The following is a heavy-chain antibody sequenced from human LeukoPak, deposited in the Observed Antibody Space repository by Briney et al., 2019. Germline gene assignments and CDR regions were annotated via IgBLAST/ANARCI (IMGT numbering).Heavy chain of an antibody. D-gene: IGHD1-26*01. J-gene: IGHJ3*02. CDR2: ISSSGSPI. CDR3: ARDKRLSGSSTDDAFDI. CDR1: GFTFSSYE. Sequence: GGSLRLSCAASGFTFSSYEMNWVRQAPGKGLEWVSYISSSGSPIYYADSVKGRFTISRDSAKNSLFLQMSSLRAEDTAVYYCARDKRLSGSSTDDAFDIWGQGTVVTVSS. V-gene: IGHV3-48*03.